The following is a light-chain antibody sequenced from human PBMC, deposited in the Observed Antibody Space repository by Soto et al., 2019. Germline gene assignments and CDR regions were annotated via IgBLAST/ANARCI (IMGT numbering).Light chain of an antibody. CDR3: QQYGSSHWT. CDR2: GAS. CDR1: QSVSNNY. V-gene: IGKV3-20*01. Sequence: EIVLTQSPGTLSLSPVERATLSCRASQSVSNNYLAWYQQKPGQAPRLLIYGASSRATDIPDRFSGSGSGTDFTLTISRLEPEDFAVYYCQQYGSSHWTFGQGTKVDIK. J-gene: IGKJ1*01.